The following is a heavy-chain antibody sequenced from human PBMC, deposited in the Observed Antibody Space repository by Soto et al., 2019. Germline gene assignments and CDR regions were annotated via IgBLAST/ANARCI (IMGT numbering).Heavy chain of an antibody. CDR1: GGTFSSYA. CDR2: IIPIFGTA. Sequence: QVQLVQSGAEVKKPGSSVKVSCKASGGTFSSYAISWVRQAPGQGLEWMGGIIPIFGTANYAQKCQGRVTIPADESTSTAYMGLSSLRSEDTAVYYCARDRIAAAATRWFHPWGQGTLVTVSS. J-gene: IGHJ5*02. V-gene: IGHV1-69*01. CDR3: ARDRIAAAATRWFHP. D-gene: IGHD6-13*01.